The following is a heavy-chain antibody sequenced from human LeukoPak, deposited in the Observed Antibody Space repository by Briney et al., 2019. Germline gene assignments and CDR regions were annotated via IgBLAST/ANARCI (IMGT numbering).Heavy chain of an antibody. D-gene: IGHD6-19*01. V-gene: IGHV4-4*02. CDR2: INHSGST. CDR1: GGSISSSNW. CDR3: ARGYSSGWYPRGYFDY. Sequence: PSETLSLTCAVSGGSISSSNWWSWIRQPPGKGLEWIGEINHSGSTNYNPSLKSRVTISVDTSKNQFSLKLSSVTAADTAVYYCARGYSSGWYPRGYFDYWGQGTLVTLSS. J-gene: IGHJ4*02.